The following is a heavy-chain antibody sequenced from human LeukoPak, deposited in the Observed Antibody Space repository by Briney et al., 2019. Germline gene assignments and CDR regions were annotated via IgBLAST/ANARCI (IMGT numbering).Heavy chain of an antibody. J-gene: IGHJ6*02. D-gene: IGHD3-10*01. Sequence: GSLRLSCAASGFTVSGNYMSWIRQPPGQGLEWIGEINHSGSTNYNPSLKSRVTISVDTSKNQFSLKLSSVTAADTAVYYCARGRSAATNAKVRGIYGMDVWGQGTTVTVSS. CDR3: ARGRSAATNAKVRGIYGMDV. CDR1: GFTVSGNY. V-gene: IGHV4-34*01. CDR2: INHSGST.